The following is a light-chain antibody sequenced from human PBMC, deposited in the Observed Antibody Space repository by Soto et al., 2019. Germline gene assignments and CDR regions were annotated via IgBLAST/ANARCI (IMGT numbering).Light chain of an antibody. Sequence: DIQMTQSPSSLSASIGDRVTITSQASQNITNNLSWYQQKPGTAPKLLIYHASTLESGVPSRFSGSGSGTDFTLTISSLEPEDFAVYYCQQRSNWLTFGQGTRLEIK. CDR3: QQRSNWLT. V-gene: IGKV1-39*01. CDR1: QNITNN. CDR2: HAS. J-gene: IGKJ5*01.